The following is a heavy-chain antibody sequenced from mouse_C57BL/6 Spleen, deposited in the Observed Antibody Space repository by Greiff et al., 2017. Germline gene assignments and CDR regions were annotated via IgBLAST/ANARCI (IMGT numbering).Heavy chain of an antibody. CDR2: IYPGSGST. V-gene: IGHV1-55*01. J-gene: IGHJ2*01. CDR1: GYTFTSYW. D-gene: IGHD2-10*01. Sequence: QVQLQQPGAELVKPGASVKMSCKASGYTFTSYWITWVKQRPGQGLEWIGDIYPGSGSTNYNEKFKSKATLTVDTSSSTAYMQLSSLTSEDSAVYYCASRPSYSIWNYFDYWGQGTTLTVSS. CDR3: ASRPSYSIWNYFDY.